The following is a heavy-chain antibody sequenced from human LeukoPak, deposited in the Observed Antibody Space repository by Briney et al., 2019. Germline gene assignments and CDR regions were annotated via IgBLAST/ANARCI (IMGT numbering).Heavy chain of an antibody. Sequence: GGSLRLSCAASGFTFSSYSMNWVRQAPGKGLEWVSVIYPGGTTSYADSVKGRFTVSRDNSKNTLYLQMNSLRAEDTAVYYCARDTTTHFDYWGQGTPVTVSS. J-gene: IGHJ4*02. D-gene: IGHD5-12*01. V-gene: IGHV3-53*01. CDR1: GFTFSSYS. CDR3: ARDTTTHFDY. CDR2: IYPGGTT.